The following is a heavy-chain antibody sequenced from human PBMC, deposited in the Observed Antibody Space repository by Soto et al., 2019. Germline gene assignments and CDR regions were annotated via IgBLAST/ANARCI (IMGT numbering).Heavy chain of an antibody. CDR1: CGSIISYY. D-gene: IGHD5-12*01. J-gene: IGHJ6*02. CDR2: IYTSGST. Sequence: SETLSLTCTFSCGSIISYYWSWIRQPAGKGLEWIGRIYTSGSTNYNPSLKSRVTMSVDTSKNQFSLKLSSVTAADTAVYYCARGHSGYDSSYYGMDVWGQGTTVTVSS. V-gene: IGHV4-4*07. CDR3: ARGHSGYDSSYYGMDV.